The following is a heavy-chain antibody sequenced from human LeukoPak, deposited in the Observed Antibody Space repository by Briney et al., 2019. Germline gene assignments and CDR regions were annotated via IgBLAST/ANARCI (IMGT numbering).Heavy chain of an antibody. CDR2: IVGSAGST. V-gene: IGHV3-23*01. J-gene: IGHJ4*02. CDR1: GFTFSSYA. Sequence: GGSLRLTCAASGFTFSSYAMSWVRQAPGKGLEWVSTIVGSAGSTYYADSVKGRFTISRDNSKNTLYLQMNSLRAEDTAVYYCAKDVAVVIASYFDYWGQGTLVTVSS. D-gene: IGHD2-21*01. CDR3: AKDVAVVIASYFDY.